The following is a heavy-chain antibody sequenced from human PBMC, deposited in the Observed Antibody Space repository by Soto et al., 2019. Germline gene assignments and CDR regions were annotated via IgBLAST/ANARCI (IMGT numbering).Heavy chain of an antibody. CDR2: IYYSGRT. CDR1: GGSIISSNYH. D-gene: IGHD2-21*02. J-gene: IGHJ4*02. V-gene: IGHV4-39*01. Sequence: SETLSLTCTVSGGSIISSNYHWGWIRQPPGKGLEWIGSIYYSGRTYYNPSFKSRVTISIDTSKNQFSLKLSSVTATDTAVYYCARQRTTVVTQAYFDHWGQGALVTVSS. CDR3: ARQRTTVVTQAYFDH.